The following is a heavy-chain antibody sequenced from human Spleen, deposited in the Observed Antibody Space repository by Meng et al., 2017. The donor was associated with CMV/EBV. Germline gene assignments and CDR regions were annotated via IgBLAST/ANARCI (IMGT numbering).Heavy chain of an antibody. D-gene: IGHD2-2*02. J-gene: IGHJ5*01. V-gene: IGHV3-21*04. CDR3: AKADIVVVPAAIFDF. CDR1: RFTLSSYC. Sequence: GESLKISCAASRFTLSSYCMSWVRQAPGRGLQWVSFISSCTIYIYFADSVKGRFTISRDNANNSLYLQMNSLRAEDTAVYYCAKADIVVVPAAIFDFWGQGTLVTVSS. CDR2: ISSCTIYI.